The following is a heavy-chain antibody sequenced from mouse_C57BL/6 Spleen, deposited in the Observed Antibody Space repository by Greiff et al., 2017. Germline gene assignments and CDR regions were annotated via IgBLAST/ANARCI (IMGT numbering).Heavy chain of an antibody. J-gene: IGHJ4*01. V-gene: IGHV1-7*01. CDR2: INPSSGYT. D-gene: IGHD4-1*01. CDR1: GYTFTSYW. CDR3: ARTGKDYSMDY. Sequence: VQLQQSGAELAKPGASVKLSCKASGYTFTSYWMHWVKQRPGQGLEWIGYINPSSGYTKYNQKFKDKATLTAYKSSSTAYMQRISLTYEASAVYYCARTGKDYSMDYWGQGTSVTVSS.